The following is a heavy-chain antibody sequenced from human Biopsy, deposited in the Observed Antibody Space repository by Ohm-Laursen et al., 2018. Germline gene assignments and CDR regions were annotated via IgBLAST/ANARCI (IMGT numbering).Heavy chain of an antibody. Sequence: SLRLSCAASGFSVSSYDMNWVRQAPGKGLEWISYISETSSHIYDADSVRGRFTVARDIAKNSLYLKLNSLRVEDTTVYYCARDSSRRAGEGGMDVGGQGTTVTASS. CDR1: GFSVSSYD. V-gene: IGHV3-21*01. D-gene: IGHD7-27*01. CDR2: ISETSSHI. CDR3: ARDSSRRAGEGGMDV. J-gene: IGHJ6*02.